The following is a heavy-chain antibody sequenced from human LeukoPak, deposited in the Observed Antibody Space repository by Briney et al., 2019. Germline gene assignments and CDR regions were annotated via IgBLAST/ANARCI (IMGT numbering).Heavy chain of an antibody. Sequence: SETLSLTCTVSGGSISSYYWSWIRQPPGKGLEWIGYIYYSGSTNYNPSLKSRVTISVDTSKNQFSLKLSSVTAAGTAVYCCARAVMRYYYYMDVWGKGTTVTVSS. J-gene: IGHJ6*03. CDR2: IYYSGST. CDR1: GGSISSYY. V-gene: IGHV4-59*01. CDR3: ARAVMRYYYYMDV. D-gene: IGHD3-16*01.